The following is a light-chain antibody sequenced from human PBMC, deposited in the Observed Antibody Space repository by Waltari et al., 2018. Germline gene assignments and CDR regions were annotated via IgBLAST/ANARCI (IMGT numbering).Light chain of an antibody. Sequence: DIVLTQSPGTLSLSPGARATLSCRASQTVSSNYLAWYQQKPGQAPRLLIYGASSRATGISDRFSGSGSGTDFTLTISRLEPEDFAVYYCQQYGSLTGTFGQGTKVEIK. J-gene: IGKJ1*01. CDR1: QTVSSNY. CDR2: GAS. CDR3: QQYGSLTGT. V-gene: IGKV3-20*01.